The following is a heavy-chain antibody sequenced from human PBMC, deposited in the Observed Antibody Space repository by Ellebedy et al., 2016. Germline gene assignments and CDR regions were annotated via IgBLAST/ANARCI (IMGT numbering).Heavy chain of an antibody. J-gene: IGHJ4*02. V-gene: IGHV1-3*01. CDR3: ARERTDTSGWYWGLGY. CDR1: GYTFTSYA. Sequence: ASVKVSXXASGYTFTSYAMYWVRQAPGQRLEWMGWINAGDGNTKYSQRLQGRVTITRDTSASTAYMELSSLRSEDTAVYYCARERTDTSGWYWGLGYWGQGTLVTVSS. CDR2: INAGDGNT. D-gene: IGHD6-19*01.